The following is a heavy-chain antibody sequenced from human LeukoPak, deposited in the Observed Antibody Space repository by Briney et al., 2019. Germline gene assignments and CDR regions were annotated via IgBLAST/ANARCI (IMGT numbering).Heavy chain of an antibody. CDR2: IDPNSGGT. CDR3: ASGGYSSGWYVDFDY. V-gene: IGHV1-2*02. D-gene: IGHD6-19*01. Sequence: ASVKVSCKASGYTFTDYYVHWVRQAPGQGLEWMGWIDPNSGGTNYAEKFQGRVTMTRDTSISTAYMELSRLRSDDTAVYYCASGGYSSGWYVDFDYWGQGTLVTVSS. J-gene: IGHJ4*02. CDR1: GYTFTDYY.